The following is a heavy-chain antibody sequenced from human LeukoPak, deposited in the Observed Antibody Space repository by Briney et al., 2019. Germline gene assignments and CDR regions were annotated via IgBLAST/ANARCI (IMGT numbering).Heavy chain of an antibody. J-gene: IGHJ5*02. V-gene: IGHV4-30-4*01. D-gene: IGHD5-12*01. Sequence: SETLSLTCTVSGGSISSGDYYWSWIRQPPGKGLEWIGYIYYSGSTHYNPSLKSRVTISVDTSKNPFSLKLSSVTAADTAVYYCARERGGYSGYDYKVWFDPWGQGTLVTVSS. CDR1: GGSISSGDYY. CDR2: IYYSGST. CDR3: ARERGGYSGYDYKVWFDP.